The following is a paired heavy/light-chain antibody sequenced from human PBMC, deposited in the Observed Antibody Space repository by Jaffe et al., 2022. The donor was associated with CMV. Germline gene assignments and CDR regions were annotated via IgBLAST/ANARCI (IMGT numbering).Light chain of an antibody. Sequence: DIQMTQSPSSLSASVGDRVTITCRASQGISNYLAWYQQKPGKVPNLLIYAASTLQSGVPSRFSGGGSETEFILTISSLQPEDVATYYCQKYNSAPRTFGQGTKVEIK. J-gene: IGKJ1*01. CDR3: QKYNSAPRT. V-gene: IGKV1-27*01. CDR1: QGISNY. CDR2: AAS.
Heavy chain of an antibody. J-gene: IGHJ6*02. CDR3: ARAKSYYDSRGYYNYYYGMDI. CDR1: NGSFTGYY. CDR2: INHSGST. V-gene: IGHV4-34*01. Sequence: QVQLQQWGAGLLKPSETLSLTCAVYNGSFTGYYWSWIRQPPGKGLEWIGEINHSGSTNYNPSLKRRLAISADTSKNQFSLKLRSMTAADTAVYYCARAKSYYDSRGYYNYYYGMDIWGQGTTVTVSS. D-gene: IGHD3-22*01.